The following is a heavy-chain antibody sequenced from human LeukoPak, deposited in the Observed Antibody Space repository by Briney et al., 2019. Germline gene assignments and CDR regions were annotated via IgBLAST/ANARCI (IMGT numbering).Heavy chain of an antibody. CDR1: GGTFSSYA. J-gene: IGHJ3*02. Sequence: GSSVKVSCKASGGTFSSYAISWVRQAPGQGLEWMGGIIPIFGTANYAQKFQGRVTITADESTSTAYMELSSLRSEDTAVYYCARGTVVVPAAADAFDIWGQGTMVTVSS. CDR3: ARGTVVVPAAADAFDI. CDR2: IIPIFGTA. D-gene: IGHD2-2*01. V-gene: IGHV1-69*01.